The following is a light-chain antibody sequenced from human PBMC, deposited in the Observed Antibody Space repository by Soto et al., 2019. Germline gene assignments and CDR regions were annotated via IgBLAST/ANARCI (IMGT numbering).Light chain of an antibody. V-gene: IGLV1-40*01. CDR1: SSNIGAGYD. J-gene: IGLJ2*01. Sequence: QSVLTQPPSVSGAPGQRVTISCTRSSSNIGAGYDIHWYQQLPGTAPKLLIYGNINRPSGVPDRFSGSKSGTSASLAITGLQAEDEADYYCQSYDSSLSGSVVFGGGTKLTVL. CDR3: QSYDSSLSGSVV. CDR2: GNI.